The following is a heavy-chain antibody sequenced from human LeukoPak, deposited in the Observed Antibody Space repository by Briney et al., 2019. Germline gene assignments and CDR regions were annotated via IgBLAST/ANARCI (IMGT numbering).Heavy chain of an antibody. CDR1: GFTFSSYW. Sequence: GGSLRLSCAASGFTFSSYWMHWVRQAPGKGLVWVSRINSDGSSTSYADSVKGRFTISRDNAKNTLYLQMNSLRAEDTAVYYCAKASNGYCSGGTCYPFDYWGQGTLVTVSS. V-gene: IGHV3-74*01. J-gene: IGHJ4*02. CDR2: INSDGSST. D-gene: IGHD2-15*01. CDR3: AKASNGYCSGGTCYPFDY.